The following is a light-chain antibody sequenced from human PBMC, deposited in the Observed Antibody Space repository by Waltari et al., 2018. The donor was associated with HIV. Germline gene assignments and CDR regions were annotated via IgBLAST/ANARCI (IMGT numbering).Light chain of an antibody. CDR3: QSSDISGNYWV. Sequence: SYGLTQPPSVSVSPGPTAPIPCSGDALPKQYAYWYQQKPGQAPVMVIYKDSERPSGIPERFSGSSSATTVTLTISGVQAADEADYYCQSSDISGNYWVFGGGTKLTVL. CDR1: ALPKQY. CDR2: KDS. V-gene: IGLV3-25*03. J-gene: IGLJ3*02.